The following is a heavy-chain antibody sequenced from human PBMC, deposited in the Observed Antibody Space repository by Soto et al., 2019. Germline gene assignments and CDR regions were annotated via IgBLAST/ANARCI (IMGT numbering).Heavy chain of an antibody. Sequence: GGSLRLSCAASGFTFSGSAMHWVRQASGKGLEWVGRIRSKANSYATAYAASVKGRFTISRDDSKNTAYLQMNSLKTEDTAVYYCTRHPGIAVAGDYYYYMDVWGKGTTVTVSS. D-gene: IGHD6-19*01. CDR1: GFTFSGSA. V-gene: IGHV3-73*01. CDR3: TRHPGIAVAGDYYYYMDV. CDR2: IRSKANSYAT. J-gene: IGHJ6*03.